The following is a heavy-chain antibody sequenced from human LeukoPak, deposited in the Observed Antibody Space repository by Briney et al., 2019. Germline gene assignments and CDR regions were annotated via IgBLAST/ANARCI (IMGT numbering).Heavy chain of an antibody. Sequence: PGGSLSLPCTASGFTFSSFSMNWVRQAPGKGLEWLSYISSSGSPIYDADSVKGRFTISRDNAKNSLYLQMNSLRAEDTAVYYCARDKVAGTRWFDPWGQGTLVTVSS. V-gene: IGHV3-48*04. J-gene: IGHJ5*02. D-gene: IGHD6-19*01. CDR1: GFTFSSFS. CDR2: ISSSGSPI. CDR3: ARDKVAGTRWFDP.